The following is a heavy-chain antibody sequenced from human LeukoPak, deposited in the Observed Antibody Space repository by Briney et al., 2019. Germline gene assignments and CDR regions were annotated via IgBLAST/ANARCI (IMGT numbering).Heavy chain of an antibody. J-gene: IGHJ5*02. D-gene: IGHD3-3*01. CDR2: ISAYNGNT. Sequence: GVSVKVSCKASGYTFTSYGISWVRQAPGQGLEWMGWISAYNGNTNYAQKLQGRVTMTTDTSTSTAYMELRSLRSDDPAVYYCARDLGTHGPLYDFWSGYYTNWFDPWGQGTLVTVSS. CDR1: GYTFTSYG. CDR3: ARDLGTHGPLYDFWSGYYTNWFDP. V-gene: IGHV1-18*01.